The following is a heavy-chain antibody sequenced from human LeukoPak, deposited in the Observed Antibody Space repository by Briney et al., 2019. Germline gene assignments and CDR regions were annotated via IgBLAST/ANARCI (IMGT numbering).Heavy chain of an antibody. J-gene: IGHJ4*02. CDR2: INQDGSAK. Sequence: GGSLRLSCAASVFTFRNHWMTWVRQAPGKGLEWVANINQDGSAKKYVTSVKGRFTISRDNAKNSLYLQRNSLRAADTAVYYCARDPTDYGDQPGYWGQGTLVTASS. CDR1: VFTFRNHW. D-gene: IGHD4-17*01. CDR3: ARDPTDYGDQPGY. V-gene: IGHV3-7*01.